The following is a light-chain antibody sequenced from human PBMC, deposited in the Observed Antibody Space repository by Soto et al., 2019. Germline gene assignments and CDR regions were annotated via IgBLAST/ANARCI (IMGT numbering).Light chain of an antibody. CDR1: QGFRND. V-gene: IGKV1-17*01. J-gene: IGKJ1*01. Sequence: DIQMTQSPSSLSASVGDRVTITCRASQGFRNDLAWYQQKPGKAPKRLIYVASSLQSGVPSRFSGSGSGTEFTLTISSLQTEDFATYYCLQNNTYPRTFGQGTKV. CDR2: VAS. CDR3: LQNNTYPRT.